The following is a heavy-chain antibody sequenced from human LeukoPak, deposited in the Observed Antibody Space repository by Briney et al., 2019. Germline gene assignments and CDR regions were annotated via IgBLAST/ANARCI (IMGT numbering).Heavy chain of an antibody. CDR2: IRYDGSNK. CDR3: ARVRSMIAAAGTGVPDY. J-gene: IGHJ4*02. CDR1: GFTFSSYG. D-gene: IGHD6-13*01. V-gene: IGHV3-30*02. Sequence: PGGSLRLSCAASGFTFSSYGMHWVRKAPGKGLEWVAFIRYDGSNKYYADSVKGRFTISRDNAKNSLYLQMNSLRAEDTAVYYCARVRSMIAAAGTGVPDYWGQGTLVTVSS.